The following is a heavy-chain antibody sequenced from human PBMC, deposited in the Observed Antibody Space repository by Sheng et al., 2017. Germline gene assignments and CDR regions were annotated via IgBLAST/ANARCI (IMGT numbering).Heavy chain of an antibody. J-gene: IGHJ6*02. CDR1: GGTFSSYA. CDR2: IIPIFRTT. CDR3: GRDPRARDSSSWYVKGYYYGMDV. D-gene: IGHD6-13*01. V-gene: IGHV1-69*13. Sequence: QVQLVQSGAEVKKPGSSVKVSCKASGGTFSSYAISWVRQAPGQGLEWMGGIIPIFRTTHYAQKFQGRVTITADESTSTAYMELSSLRSEDTAVYYCGRDPRARDSSSWYVKGYYYGMDVWGQGTTVTVSS.